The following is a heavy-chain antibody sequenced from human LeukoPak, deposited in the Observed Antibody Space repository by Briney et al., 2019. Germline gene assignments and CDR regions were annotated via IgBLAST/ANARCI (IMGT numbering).Heavy chain of an antibody. CDR3: AKDRAYYYGSGTWFDP. CDR1: GFTFSSYW. CDR2: ISGSGGST. D-gene: IGHD3-10*01. J-gene: IGHJ5*02. V-gene: IGHV3-23*01. Sequence: GGSLRLSCAASGFTFSSYWMSWVRQAPGKGLEWVSAISGSGGSTYYADSVKGRFTISRDNSKNTLYLQMNSLKAEDTTVYYCAKDRAYYYGSGTWFDPWGQGTLVIVSS.